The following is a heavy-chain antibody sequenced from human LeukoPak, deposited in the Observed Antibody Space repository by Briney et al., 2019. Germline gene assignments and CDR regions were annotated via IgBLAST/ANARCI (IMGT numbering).Heavy chain of an antibody. CDR2: IYTSGST. CDR1: GGSISSYY. CDR3: ARARSWFGELSSET. D-gene: IGHD3-10*01. Sequence: PSETLSLTCTVSGGSISSYYWSWIRQPAGKGLEWIGRIYTSGSTNYNPSLKSRVTMSVDTSKNQFSLKLSSVTAADTAVYYCARARSWFGELSSETWGQGTLVTVSS. V-gene: IGHV4-4*07. J-gene: IGHJ4*02.